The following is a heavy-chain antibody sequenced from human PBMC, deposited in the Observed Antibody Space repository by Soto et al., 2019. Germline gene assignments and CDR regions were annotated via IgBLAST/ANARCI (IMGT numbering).Heavy chain of an antibody. CDR3: AHRVLRTVFGLVTTTAIYFDF. CDR2: IYWVDDK. CDR1: GFSLTTSGVG. Sequence: QITLNESGPAQVKPRQTLTLTCTFSGFSLTTSGVGVGWIRQSPGRAPEWLALIYWVDDKRYSPSLKSRLTLTKDASKNQVVLTMADLDPADTATYYCAHRVLRTVFGLVTTTAIYFDFWGQGTPVAVSS. D-gene: IGHD3-3*01. V-gene: IGHV2-5*02. J-gene: IGHJ4*02.